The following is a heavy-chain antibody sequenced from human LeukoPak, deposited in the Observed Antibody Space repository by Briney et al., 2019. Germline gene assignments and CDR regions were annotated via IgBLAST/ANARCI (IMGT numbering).Heavy chain of an antibody. D-gene: IGHD6-19*01. Sequence: GGSLRLSCAASGFTFSSYAMHWVRQAPGKGLEWVAVILFDGSNKYYADSVKGRFTISRDNSKNTLFLQMNSLRAEDTAVYYCARDQWVAVTKTFDPWGRGTLVTVSS. CDR1: GFTFSSYA. J-gene: IGHJ5*02. V-gene: IGHV3-30*01. CDR2: ILFDGSNK. CDR3: ARDQWVAVTKTFDP.